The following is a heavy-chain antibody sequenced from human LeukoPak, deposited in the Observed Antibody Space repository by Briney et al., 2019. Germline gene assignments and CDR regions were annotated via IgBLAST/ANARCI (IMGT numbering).Heavy chain of an antibody. CDR1: GFTFSSYG. CDR2: IWYDGSNK. CDR3: ARGVMYYDSSGYLFDY. J-gene: IGHJ4*02. D-gene: IGHD3-22*01. Sequence: PGRSLRLSCAASGFTFSSYGMHWVRQAPGKGLEWVAIIWYDGSNKYYADSVKGRFTISRDNSKNTLYLQMNSLRAGDTAVYYCARGVMYYDSSGYLFDYWGQGILVTVSS. V-gene: IGHV3-33*01.